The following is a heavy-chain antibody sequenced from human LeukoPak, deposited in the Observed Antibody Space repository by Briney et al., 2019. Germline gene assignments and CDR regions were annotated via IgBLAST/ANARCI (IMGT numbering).Heavy chain of an antibody. D-gene: IGHD5-24*01. CDR2: IHYNENT. CDR3: ARDRDGYNPV. CDR1: GGSVSSGSYY. Sequence: SETLSLTCTVSGGSVSSGSYYWSWIRQPPGKGLEWIGYIHYNENTSYNPSLKSRVTISVDTSKNQFSLKLSSVTAADTAVYYCARDRDGYNPVWGQGTLVTVSS. J-gene: IGHJ4*02. V-gene: IGHV4-61*01.